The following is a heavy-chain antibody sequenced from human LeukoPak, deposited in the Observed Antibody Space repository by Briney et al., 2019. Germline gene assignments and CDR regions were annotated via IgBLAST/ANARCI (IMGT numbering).Heavy chain of an antibody. CDR3: ARVRYYDSSGSSYYFDY. D-gene: IGHD3-22*01. V-gene: IGHV1-18*01. J-gene: IGHJ4*02. Sequence: ASVKVSCKASGYTFTSYGISWVRQAPGQGLEWMGWISAYNGNTNYAQKFQGRVTMTRNTSISTAYMELSSLRSEDTAVYYCARVRYYDSSGSSYYFDYWGQGTLVTVSS. CDR2: ISAYNGNT. CDR1: GYTFTSYG.